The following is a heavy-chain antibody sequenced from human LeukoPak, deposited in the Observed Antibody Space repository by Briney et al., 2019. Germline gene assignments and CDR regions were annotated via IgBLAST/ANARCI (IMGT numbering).Heavy chain of an antibody. D-gene: IGHD1-26*01. V-gene: IGHV4-34*01. J-gene: IGHJ4*02. CDR3: ARLGLSGSYYFDY. CDR2: IHYSGSK. CDR1: GGSFSGHY. Sequence: TSETLSLTCAVHGGSFSGHYWSWIRQPPGKGLEWIGSIHYSGSKYYDPTLKSRVTISVDTSKNQFSLNLSSVTAADTAMYYCARLGLSGSYYFDYWGQGTLVTVSS.